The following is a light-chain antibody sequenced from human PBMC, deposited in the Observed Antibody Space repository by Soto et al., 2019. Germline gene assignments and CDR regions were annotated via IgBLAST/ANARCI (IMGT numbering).Light chain of an antibody. J-gene: IGLJ1*01. CDR2: DVN. V-gene: IGLV2-14*01. CDR3: SSYTSSSTYV. Sequence: QSVLTQPASVSGSPGQSLAISCTGTSSDVGGYNYVSWYQQHPGKAPKLMVYDVNDRPSGVSDRFSGSKSGNTASLTISGLQAEDEADYYCSSYTSSSTYVFGTGT. CDR1: SSDVGGYNY.